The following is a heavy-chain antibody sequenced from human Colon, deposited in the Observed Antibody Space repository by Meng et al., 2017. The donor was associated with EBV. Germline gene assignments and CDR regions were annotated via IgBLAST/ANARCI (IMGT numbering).Heavy chain of an antibody. J-gene: IGHJ5*02. D-gene: IGHD3-10*01. CDR1: GGSIDSDNW. CDR2: ISHSGAT. Sequence: HRRESGPGLVKPSGTLSLTCAVSGGSIDSDNWWNWVRQTPGKGLEWIGEISHSGATNYNPSLKSRVTISIDKSKNQFSLKLTSVTAADTAVYYCARDYYASGFVFDLWGQGTLVTVSS. CDR3: ARDYYASGFVFDL. V-gene: IGHV4-4*02.